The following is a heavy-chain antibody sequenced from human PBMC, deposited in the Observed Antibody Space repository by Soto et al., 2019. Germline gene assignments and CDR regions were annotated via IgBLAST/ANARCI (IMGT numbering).Heavy chain of an antibody. V-gene: IGHV3-7*01. CDR2: INGDGSEE. CDR1: GFTFSTSW. Sequence: EVQLVESGGVLVQPGGSLRVSCAASGFTFSTSWMNWVRQAPGKGLEWVANINGDGSEEYYVDSVRGRFNISRDNVKNSLFQQMNSLRAEDTAVYYCAAGFPPDYWGQGTLVTVSS. D-gene: IGHD3-10*01. CDR3: AAGFPPDY. J-gene: IGHJ4*02.